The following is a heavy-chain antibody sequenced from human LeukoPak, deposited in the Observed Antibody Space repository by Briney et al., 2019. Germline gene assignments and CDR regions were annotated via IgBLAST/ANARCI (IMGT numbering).Heavy chain of an antibody. CDR1: GYTFTSYA. Sequence: ASVKVSCKASGYTFTSYATHWVRQAPGQRLEWMGWINAGNGNTKYSQKFQGRVTITRDTSASTAYMELSSLRSEDTAVYYCARERFLTVTTRYFDYWGQGTLVTVSS. D-gene: IGHD4-17*01. J-gene: IGHJ4*02. V-gene: IGHV1-3*01. CDR3: ARERFLTVTTRYFDY. CDR2: INAGNGNT.